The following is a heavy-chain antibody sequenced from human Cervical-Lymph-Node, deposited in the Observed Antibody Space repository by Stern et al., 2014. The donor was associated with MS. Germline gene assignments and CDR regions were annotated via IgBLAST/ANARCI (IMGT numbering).Heavy chain of an antibody. CDR1: GYTFTSYY. CDR2: LNHSGGST. V-gene: IGHV1-46*01. Sequence: VQLVESGAEVKKPGASVKVSCKASGYTFTSYYMHWVRQAPGHGLEWMGILNHSGGSTSYAQKFQGRVTMTRDTSTSTVYMELSSLRSEDTAVYYCARVGWELLDAFDIWGQGTMVTVSS. J-gene: IGHJ3*02. CDR3: ARVGWELLDAFDI. D-gene: IGHD1-26*01.